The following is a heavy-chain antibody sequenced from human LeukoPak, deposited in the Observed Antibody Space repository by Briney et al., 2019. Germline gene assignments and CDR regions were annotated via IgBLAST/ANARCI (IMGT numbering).Heavy chain of an antibody. CDR1: GFTFSSSA. Sequence: PGRSLRLSCAASGFTFSSSAMHWVRQAPGKGLEWVPIISYDGSNKYYADSVKGRFTISRDNSKNTLYLQMNSLRAEDTAVYYCARGEYSSSWTYYYYYYMDVWGKGTTVTVSS. D-gene: IGHD6-13*01. V-gene: IGHV3-30*01. CDR3: ARGEYSSSWTYYYYYYMDV. J-gene: IGHJ6*03. CDR2: ISYDGSNK.